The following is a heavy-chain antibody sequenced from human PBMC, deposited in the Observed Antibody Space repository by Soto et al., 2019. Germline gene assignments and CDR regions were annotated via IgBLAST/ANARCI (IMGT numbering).Heavy chain of an antibody. J-gene: IGHJ4*02. V-gene: IGHV3-21*01. D-gene: IGHD3-22*01. CDR3: AKYYDSSGYSGYFDY. CDR2: ISSSSSYI. CDR1: GFTFSSYS. Sequence: PGGSLRLSCAASGFTFSSYSMNWVRQAPGKGLEWVSSISSSSSYIYYADSVKGRFTISRDNAKNSLYLQMNSLRAEDTAVYYCAKYYDSSGYSGYFDYWGQGTLVTVSS.